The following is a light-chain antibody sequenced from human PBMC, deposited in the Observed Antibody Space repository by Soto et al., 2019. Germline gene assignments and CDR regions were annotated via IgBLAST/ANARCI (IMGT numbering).Light chain of an antibody. J-gene: IGKJ4*01. Sequence: DLQNIQSPSTLSASVGDSVTITCRASQSISSWLVWYQQKPGKAPKLLIYKASTLESGVPSRFSGSGSGTEFTLTISSLQPDDLATYYCQQFNSYSPLTVGGGTKVDIK. CDR3: QQFNSYSPLT. CDR2: KAS. CDR1: QSISSW. V-gene: IGKV1-5*03.